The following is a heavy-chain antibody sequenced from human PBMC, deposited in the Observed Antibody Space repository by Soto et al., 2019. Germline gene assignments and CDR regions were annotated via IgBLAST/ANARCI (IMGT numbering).Heavy chain of an antibody. Sequence: GESLKISCKASGFTFTSYWIAWVRQMPGKGLEWMGIIYPGDSDTSYSPSFQGQVTISADKSINTAYLQWSSLKASDTAMYYCAKHEGYCSSTTCSDFDYWGQGTLVTVSS. V-gene: IGHV5-51*01. CDR2: IYPGDSDT. CDR1: GFTFTSYW. J-gene: IGHJ4*02. D-gene: IGHD2-2*01. CDR3: AKHEGYCSSTTCSDFDY.